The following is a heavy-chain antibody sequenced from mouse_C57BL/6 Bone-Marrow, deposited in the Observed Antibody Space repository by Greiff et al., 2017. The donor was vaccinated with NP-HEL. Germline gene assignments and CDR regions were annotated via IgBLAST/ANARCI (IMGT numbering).Heavy chain of an antibody. J-gene: IGHJ1*03. V-gene: IGHV8-12*01. CDR2: IYWDDDT. Sequence: QVTLKESGPGILQSSQTLSLTCSFSGFSLSTSGMGVSWIRQPSGKGLEWLAHIYWDDDTRYNPSLKSRLTISKDTSRNQVFLKITSMDTADTATYYCARRKPTIVTTNWYFDVWGTGTTVTVSS. D-gene: IGHD2-5*01. CDR1: GFSLSTSGMG. CDR3: ARRKPTIVTTNWYFDV.